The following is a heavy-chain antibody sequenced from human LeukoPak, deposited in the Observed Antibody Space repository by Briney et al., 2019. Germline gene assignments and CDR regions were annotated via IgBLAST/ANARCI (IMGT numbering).Heavy chain of an antibody. Sequence: GGSLRLSCAASGFTFSSYAMHWVRQAPGKGLGWVAVISYDGSNKYYADSVKGRFTISRDNSKNTLYLQMNSLRAEDTAVYYCARDLNGDYVSGWFDPWGQGTLVTVSS. CDR2: ISYDGSNK. CDR3: ARDLNGDYVSGWFDP. V-gene: IGHV3-30*04. D-gene: IGHD4-17*01. CDR1: GFTFSSYA. J-gene: IGHJ5*02.